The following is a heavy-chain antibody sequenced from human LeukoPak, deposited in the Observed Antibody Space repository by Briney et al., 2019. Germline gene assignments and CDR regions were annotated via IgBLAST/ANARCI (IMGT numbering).Heavy chain of an antibody. D-gene: IGHD2-15*01. V-gene: IGHV3-30*03. J-gene: IGHJ6*02. CDR3: ARADIFSYSPGMDV. Sequence: GGSLTLACSASGFTFSSSGMVWVRQAPGKGRGWVAVISNDGSNKYYADSVKGRFTISRDNTKNTLYLQMNSLRAEDTAVYYCARADIFSYSPGMDVWGQGTTVTVSS. CDR1: GFTFSSSG. CDR2: ISNDGSNK.